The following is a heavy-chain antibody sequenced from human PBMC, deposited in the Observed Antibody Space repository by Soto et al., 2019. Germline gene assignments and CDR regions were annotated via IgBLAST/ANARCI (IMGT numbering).Heavy chain of an antibody. CDR1: GGSISSYY. D-gene: IGHD2-15*01. CDR2: IYYSGST. Sequence: QVQLQESGPGLVKPSETLSLTCTVSGGSISSYYWSWIRQPPGKGLEWIGYIYYSGSTTYNPSLTVRVTISADTSKNQLSLNLSSVTAAHTALYYCARHRAFCSGKICALGYYYYVDVWGIGTTVTVSS. CDR3: ARHRAFCSGKICALGYYYYVDV. V-gene: IGHV4-59*08. J-gene: IGHJ6*03.